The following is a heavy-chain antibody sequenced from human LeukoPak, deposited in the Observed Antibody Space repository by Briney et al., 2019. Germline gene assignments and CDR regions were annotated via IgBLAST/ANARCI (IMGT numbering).Heavy chain of an antibody. Sequence: GESLKISCGASGFTFSRYAMSWVRQAPGKGLQWVSEIGGSGGAIYYADSVKGRFTISRDNSKNTLYLQMNSLRAEDTAVYYCARVLSGSGSLYYYYYYMDVWGKGTTVTISS. CDR1: GFTFSRYA. CDR3: ARVLSGSGSLYYYYYYMDV. J-gene: IGHJ6*03. CDR2: IGGSGGAI. V-gene: IGHV3-23*01. D-gene: IGHD3-10*01.